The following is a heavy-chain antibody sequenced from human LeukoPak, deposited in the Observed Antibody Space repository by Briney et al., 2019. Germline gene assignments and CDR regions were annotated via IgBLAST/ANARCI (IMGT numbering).Heavy chain of an antibody. CDR3: AKWDTYYDSSGYYSY. D-gene: IGHD3-22*01. J-gene: IGHJ4*02. Sequence: GGSLRLSCAASGLTFSMPPMDWVRQAPGKGLEWVAFIRYDGGETFYADFVKGRFTISRDNSKNTLYLQMNSLRAEDTAVYYCAKWDTYYDSSGYYSYWGQGTLVTVSS. CDR2: IRYDGGET. V-gene: IGHV3-30*02. CDR1: GLTFSMPP.